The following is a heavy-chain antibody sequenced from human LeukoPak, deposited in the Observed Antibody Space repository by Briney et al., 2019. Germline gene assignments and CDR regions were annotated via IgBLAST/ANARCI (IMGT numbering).Heavy chain of an antibody. V-gene: IGHV4-39*01. D-gene: IGHD2-2*01. CDR2: IYYSGST. CDR1: GGSISSSSYY. J-gene: IGHJ3*02. CDR3: ARWSDQLLEAFDI. Sequence: PSETLSLTCTVSGGSISSSSYYWGWIRQPPGKGLEWIGSIYYSGSTYYDPSLKSRVTISVDTSKNQFSLKLSSVTAADTAVYYCARWSDQLLEAFDIWGQGTMVTVSS.